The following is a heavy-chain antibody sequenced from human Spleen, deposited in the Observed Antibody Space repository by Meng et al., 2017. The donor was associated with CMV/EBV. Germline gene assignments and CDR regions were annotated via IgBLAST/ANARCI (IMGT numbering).Heavy chain of an antibody. Sequence: TCARSGGCISSSNWWRWVRQPPGKGLEWIGELYHSGSTNYHPSLKSRVTISVDKSKNQFSLKLSSVTAADTAVYYCASFLGNWNYDYWGQGTLVTVSS. J-gene: IGHJ4*02. CDR1: GGCISSSNW. CDR2: LYHSGST. CDR3: ASFLGNWNYDY. D-gene: IGHD1-7*01. V-gene: IGHV4-4*02.